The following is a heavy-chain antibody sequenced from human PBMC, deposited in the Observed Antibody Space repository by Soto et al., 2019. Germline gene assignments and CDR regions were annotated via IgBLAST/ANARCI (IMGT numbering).Heavy chain of an antibody. CDR1: GFSLSTSGVG. CDR2: IYWNDDK. Sequence: QITLKESGPTLVKPTQTLTLTCTFSGFSLSTSGVGVGSIRQPPGKALERLALIYWNDDKRYSPSLKSRLTITKDTTKNQVVLTMTNMDPVDTATYYCAHSIRYFDWLHRYFDYWGQGTLVTVSS. J-gene: IGHJ4*02. CDR3: AHSIRYFDWLHRYFDY. V-gene: IGHV2-5*01. D-gene: IGHD3-9*01.